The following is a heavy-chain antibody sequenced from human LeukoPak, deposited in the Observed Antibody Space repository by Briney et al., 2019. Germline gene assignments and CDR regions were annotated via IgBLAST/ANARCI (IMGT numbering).Heavy chain of an antibody. J-gene: IGHJ4*02. Sequence: GGSLRLSCAASGFTFSNAWMSWVRQAPGKGLEWVGRIKSKPDSGTTDYAAPVKGRFTISRDDSKNTLYLQMNSLKTEDTAVYYCTTLLWFGELLFPCWGQGTLVTVSS. CDR2: IKSKPDSGTT. V-gene: IGHV3-15*01. CDR1: GFTFSNAW. CDR3: TTLLWFGELLFPC. D-gene: IGHD3-10*01.